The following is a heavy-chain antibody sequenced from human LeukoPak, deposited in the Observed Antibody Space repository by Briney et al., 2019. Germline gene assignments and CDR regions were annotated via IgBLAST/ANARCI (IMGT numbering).Heavy chain of an antibody. Sequence: ASVKVSRKASGGTFSSYAISWVRQAPGQGLEWMGIINPSGGSTSYAQKFQGRVTMTRDMSTSTVYMELSSLRSEDTAVYYCARGEGYGSGSYYLYWGQGTLVTVSS. V-gene: IGHV1-46*01. D-gene: IGHD3-10*01. J-gene: IGHJ4*02. CDR2: INPSGGST. CDR1: GGTFSSYA. CDR3: ARGEGYGSGSYYLY.